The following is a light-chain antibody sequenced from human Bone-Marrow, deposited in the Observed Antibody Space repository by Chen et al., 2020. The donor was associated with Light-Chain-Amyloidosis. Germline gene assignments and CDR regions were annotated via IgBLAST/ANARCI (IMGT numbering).Light chain of an antibody. Sequence: NFMLTQPHSVSESPGKTVIISCTRSSGSIATNYVQWYQQRPGSSPTTVIYEDDQRHPGVPDRFSGSIDRSSNSASLTISGLKTEDEADYYCQSYQGSSQGVFGGGTKLTVL. CDR3: QSYQGSSQGV. J-gene: IGLJ3*02. CDR2: EDD. V-gene: IGLV6-57*01. CDR1: SGSIATNY.